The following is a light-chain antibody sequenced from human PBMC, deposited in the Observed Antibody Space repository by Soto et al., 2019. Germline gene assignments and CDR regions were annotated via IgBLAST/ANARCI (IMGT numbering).Light chain of an antibody. CDR2: AAS. CDR1: QNISVY. Sequence: EIVLTQSPATLSLSPGERATLSCRASQNISVYLAWYRQKPGQAPRLLIYAASNRATGIPARFSGSGSGTDFTLTINRLEPEDFAVFHCQQYDSSPITFGQGTRLEI. V-gene: IGKV3-20*01. J-gene: IGKJ5*01. CDR3: QQYDSSPIT.